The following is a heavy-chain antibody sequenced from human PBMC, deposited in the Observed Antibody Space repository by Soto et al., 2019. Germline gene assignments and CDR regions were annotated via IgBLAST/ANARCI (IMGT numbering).Heavy chain of an antibody. CDR1: GFSFIPSGGG. V-gene: IGHV2-5*01. Sequence: QITVKESGPTLVTPTQTLTLTCTFSGFSFIPSGGGVGWIRQPPGKAPEWLAIIFWNDDKRYSPSLNSRLTITKDTCKNQVVLTMTNLDPVDTATYFCVRRRGDFTTGAAFDIWGLGTKVTVSS. CDR3: VRRRGDFTTGAAFDI. CDR2: IFWNDDK. D-gene: IGHD3-3*01. J-gene: IGHJ3*02.